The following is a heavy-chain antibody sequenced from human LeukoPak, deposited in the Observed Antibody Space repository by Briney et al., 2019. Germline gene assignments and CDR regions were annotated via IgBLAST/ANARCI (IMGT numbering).Heavy chain of an antibody. CDR3: ARVPHDFWSGYPVDY. Sequence: GGSLRLSCAASGFTFSSYSMNWVRQAPGKGLEWVSSISSSSYIYYADSVKGRFTISRDNAKNSLYLQMNSLRAEDTAVYYCARVPHDFWSGYPVDYWGQGTLVTVSS. J-gene: IGHJ4*02. CDR2: ISSSSYI. D-gene: IGHD3-3*01. V-gene: IGHV3-21*01. CDR1: GFTFSSYS.